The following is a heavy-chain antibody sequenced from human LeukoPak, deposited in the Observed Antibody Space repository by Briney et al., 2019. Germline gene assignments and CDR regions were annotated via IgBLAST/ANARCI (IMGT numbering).Heavy chain of an antibody. D-gene: IGHD4-23*01. CDR3: ARRAVNWYFDL. Sequence: GSLRLSCAASGFSFSSYAMSWIRQPPGKGLEWIGSIYHSGSTYYNPSLKSRVTISVDTSKNQFSLKLSSVTAADTAVYYCARRAVNWYFDLWGRGTLVTVSS. V-gene: IGHV4-38-2*01. J-gene: IGHJ2*01. CDR1: GFSFSSYA. CDR2: IYHSGST.